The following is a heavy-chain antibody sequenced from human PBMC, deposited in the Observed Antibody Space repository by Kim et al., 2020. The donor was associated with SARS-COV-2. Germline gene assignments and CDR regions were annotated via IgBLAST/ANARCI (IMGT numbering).Heavy chain of an antibody. Sequence: SVKVSCKASGGTFSSYAISWVRQAPGHGLEWMGGIIPIYGTTKYAQKFQGRVTITADESTTSTAYMELSSLRPEDTAVYFCAKHEKSGGYYYGLDVWGQGTTVTVSS. V-gene: IGHV1-69*13. CDR2: IIPIYGTT. CDR1: GGTFSSYA. J-gene: IGHJ6*02. D-gene: IGHD1-1*01. CDR3: AKHEKSGGYYYGLDV.